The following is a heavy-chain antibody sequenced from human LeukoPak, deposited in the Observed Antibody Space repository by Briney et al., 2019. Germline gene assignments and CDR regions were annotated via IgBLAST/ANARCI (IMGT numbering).Heavy chain of an antibody. D-gene: IGHD2-2*01. Sequence: SETLSLTCAVSGYSISSGYYWGWIRQPPGKGLEWIGSIYHSGSTYYNPSLKSRVTISVDTSKNQFSLKLSSATAADTAVYYCATLIVVVPAAKGYYFDYWGQGTLATVSS. CDR2: IYHSGST. CDR3: ATLIVVVPAAKGYYFDY. CDR1: GYSISSGYY. J-gene: IGHJ4*02. V-gene: IGHV4-38-2*01.